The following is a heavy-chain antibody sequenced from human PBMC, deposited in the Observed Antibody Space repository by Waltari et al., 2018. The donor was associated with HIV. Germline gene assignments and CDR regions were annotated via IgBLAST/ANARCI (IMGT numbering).Heavy chain of an antibody. D-gene: IGHD6-13*01. CDR3: SNLHIAPSTTLFVC. Sequence: QVQLQQWGAGVLTPSGTLSLTCAVYGGSFSGNFWSWIRQSPGKGLEWIDEINPGGNTNYNPSLKRRLTLSLDTAKNQIYLKLSSVTAAEAGVYFCSNLHIAPSTTLFVCWGQGPLVTVSS. J-gene: IGHJ4*02. CDR2: INPGGNT. CDR1: GGSFSGNF. V-gene: IGHV4-34*01.